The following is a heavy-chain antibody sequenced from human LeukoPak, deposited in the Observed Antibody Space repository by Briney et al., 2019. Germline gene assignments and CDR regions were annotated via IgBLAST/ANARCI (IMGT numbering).Heavy chain of an antibody. J-gene: IGHJ4*02. D-gene: IGHD1-26*01. CDR2: ISWDGGST. V-gene: IGHV3-43*01. CDR1: GFTFDDYT. CDR3: AKDHSGSTSYYFDY. Sequence: GGSLRLSCAASGFTFDDYTMHWVRQAPGKGLEWVSLISWDGGSTYYADSVKGRFTISRDNGKNSLYLQMNSLRTEDTALYYCAKDHSGSTSYYFDYWGQGTLVTVSS.